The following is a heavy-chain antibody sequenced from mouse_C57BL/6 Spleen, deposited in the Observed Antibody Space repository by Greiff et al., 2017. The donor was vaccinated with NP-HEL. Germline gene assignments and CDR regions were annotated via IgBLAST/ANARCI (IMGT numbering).Heavy chain of an antibody. J-gene: IGHJ4*01. CDR3: ARDATRGRGAMDY. V-gene: IGHV7-1*01. Sequence: EVKLVESGGGLVQSGRSLRLSCATSGFTFSDFYMEWVRQAPGKGLEWIAASRNKANDYTTEYSASVKGRFIVSRDTSQSILYLQMNALRAEDTAIYYCARDATRGRGAMDYWGQGTSVTVSS. CDR1: GFTFSDFY. CDR2: SRNKANDYTT.